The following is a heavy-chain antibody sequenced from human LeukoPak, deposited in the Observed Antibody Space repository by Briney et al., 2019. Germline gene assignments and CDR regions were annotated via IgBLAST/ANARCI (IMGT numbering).Heavy chain of an antibody. Sequence: GGSLRLSCAASGFTFSSHSMNWVRQAPGKGLEWVSSISSSSSYIYYADSVKGRFTISRDNAKNSLYLQMNSLRAEDTAVYYCARDSSGWGLRAAFDIWGQGTMVTVSS. CDR2: ISSSSSYI. J-gene: IGHJ3*02. CDR3: ARDSSGWGLRAAFDI. D-gene: IGHD6-19*01. V-gene: IGHV3-21*01. CDR1: GFTFSSHS.